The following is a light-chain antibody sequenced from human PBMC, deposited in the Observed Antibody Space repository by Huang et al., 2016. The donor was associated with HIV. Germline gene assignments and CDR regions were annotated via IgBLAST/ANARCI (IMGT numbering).Light chain of an antibody. J-gene: IGKJ2*01. CDR1: QSVTSSY. CDR2: GAS. Sequence: EIVLTQSPGTLSLSPGDRATLSCRASQSVTSSYLAWYQQKPGQAPRLLIFGASSRATGIPDRFSGSGSGTDFTLTISRLEPEDFAVYYCQHYGSSPRTFGQGTKLEIK. V-gene: IGKV3-20*01. CDR3: QHYGSSPRT.